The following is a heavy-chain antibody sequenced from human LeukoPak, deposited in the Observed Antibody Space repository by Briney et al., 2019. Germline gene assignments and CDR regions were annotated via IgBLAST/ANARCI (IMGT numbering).Heavy chain of an antibody. CDR2: IYSGGST. V-gene: IGHV3-66*01. D-gene: IGHD3-16*02. CDR3: ARSENIMITFGGVIVGGAFDI. J-gene: IGHJ3*02. CDR1: GFTLSSNY. Sequence: GGSLRLSCAASGFTLSSNYMSWVRQAPGKGLEWVSVIYSGGSTYYADSVKGRFTISRDNSKNTLYLQMNSLRAEDTAVYYCARSENIMITFGGVIVGGAFDIWGQGTMVTVSS.